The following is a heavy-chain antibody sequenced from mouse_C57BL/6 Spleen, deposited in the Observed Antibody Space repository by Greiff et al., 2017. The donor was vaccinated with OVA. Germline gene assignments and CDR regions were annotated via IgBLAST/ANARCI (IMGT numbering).Heavy chain of an antibody. CDR3: AAHYGSSSYYFDY. V-gene: IGHV1-82*01. D-gene: IGHD1-1*01. J-gene: IGHJ2*01. CDR2: IYPGDGDT. Sequence: QVQLKQSGPELVKPGASVKISCKASGFAFSSSWMNWVKQRPGKGLEWIGRIYPGDGDTNYNGKFKGKATLTADKSSSTAYMQLSSLTSEDSAVYFCAAHYGSSSYYFDYWGQGTTLTVSS. CDR1: GFAFSSSW.